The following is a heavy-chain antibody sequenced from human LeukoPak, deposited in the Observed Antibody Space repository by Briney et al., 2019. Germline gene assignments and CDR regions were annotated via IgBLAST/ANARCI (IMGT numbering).Heavy chain of an antibody. V-gene: IGHV3-7*04. CDR1: GCTFSRHW. CDR2: INQDGCGK. D-gene: IGHD3-3*01. Sequence: GGSLRLSCAAPGCTFSRHWMSWVRQAPGRGLEWVAIINQDGCGKYFLDSVKGRFTISRDNAKNSLYLEMNSLRAEDTAVYYCARDWSGVSTSNYCWGQGTLVTVSS. J-gene: IGHJ4*02. CDR3: ARDWSGVSTSNYC.